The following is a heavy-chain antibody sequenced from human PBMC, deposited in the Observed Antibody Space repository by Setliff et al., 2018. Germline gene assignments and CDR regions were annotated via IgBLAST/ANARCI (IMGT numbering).Heavy chain of an antibody. J-gene: IGHJ4*02. CDR2: ITSDGGSS. CDR1: GFVFNSYA. V-gene: IGHV3-64*01. Sequence: PGWSLRLSCTASGFVFNSYAMHWVRQVPGKGLEFVASITSDGGSSYYANPVKGRFVISRDNSKNTLSLHMDSLRADDMALYYCARVSEYSNYRDFWGQGSLVTVSS. D-gene: IGHD6-6*01. CDR3: ARVSEYSNYRDF.